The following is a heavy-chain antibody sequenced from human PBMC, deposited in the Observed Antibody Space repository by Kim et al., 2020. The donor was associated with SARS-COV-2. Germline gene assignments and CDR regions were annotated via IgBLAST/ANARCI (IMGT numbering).Heavy chain of an antibody. Sequence: SETLSLTCTVSGGSVSSGSYYWSWIRQPPGKGLEWIGYIYYSGSTNYNPSLKSRVTISVDTSKNQFSLKLSSVTAADTAVYYCARDIVGGYYYYYGMDVWGRGTTVTVSS. CDR1: GGSVSSGSYY. CDR2: IYYSGST. D-gene: IGHD3-16*02. CDR3: ARDIVGGYYYYYGMDV. V-gene: IGHV4-61*01. J-gene: IGHJ6*02.